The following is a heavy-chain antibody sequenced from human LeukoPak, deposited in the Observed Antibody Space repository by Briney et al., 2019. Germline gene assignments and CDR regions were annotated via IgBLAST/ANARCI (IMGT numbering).Heavy chain of an antibody. J-gene: IGHJ4*01. CDR3: SGSNDSSGYLQD. V-gene: IGHV3-11*01. D-gene: IGHD3-22*01. Sequence: GGSLRLSCAASGFTFSDYYMSWIRQAPGKGLGWVSYISSSGSTKYYADSVKGRFTISRDNAKNSLYLQMNSLRAEDTAVYYCSGSNDSSGYLQDWGQGTLVTVSS. CDR2: ISSSGSTK. CDR1: GFTFSDYY.